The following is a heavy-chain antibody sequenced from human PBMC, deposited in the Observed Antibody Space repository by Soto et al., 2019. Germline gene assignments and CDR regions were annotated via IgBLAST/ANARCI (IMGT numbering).Heavy chain of an antibody. CDR3: AKVKDIVVVSASIVGHGYFDY. CDR2: SRDKAQGYST. D-gene: IGHD2-2*02. CDR1: GFTLSDHY. J-gene: IGHJ4*02. Sequence: EVQLVESGGGLVQPGGSLRLSCAGSGFTLSDHYIDWVRQAPGKGLEWVGRSRDKAQGYSTAYAASVKGRFTTSRDESKNSVYLQMNSLKTEDTAVYYCAKVKDIVVVSASIVGHGYFDYWGQGILVTVSS. V-gene: IGHV3-72*01.